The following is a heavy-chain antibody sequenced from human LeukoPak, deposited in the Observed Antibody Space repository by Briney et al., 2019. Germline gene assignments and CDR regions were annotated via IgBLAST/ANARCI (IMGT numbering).Heavy chain of an antibody. J-gene: IGHJ5*02. Sequence: GGSLGLSCAASGFTFSGSAMHWVRQASGKGLEWVGRIRSKANSYATAYAASVKGRFTISRDDSKNTAYLQMNSLKTEDTAVYYCTRHRSGSSSTNWFDPWGQGTLVTVSS. CDR1: GFTFSGSA. CDR3: TRHRSGSSSTNWFDP. V-gene: IGHV3-73*01. CDR2: IRSKANSYAT. D-gene: IGHD1-26*01.